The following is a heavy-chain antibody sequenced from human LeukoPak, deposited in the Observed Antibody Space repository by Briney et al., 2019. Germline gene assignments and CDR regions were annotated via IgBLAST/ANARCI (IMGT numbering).Heavy chain of an antibody. Sequence: SGGSLRLSCAAAGFTFSSYAMHWVRQAPGKGLEWVAVISYEGSNKYYADSVKGRFTICRDNSKNTLYLQMNSLRAEDTAVYYCARAKRGSYDYWGQGTLVTVSS. D-gene: IGHD1-26*01. J-gene: IGHJ4*02. CDR3: ARAKRGSYDY. CDR1: GFTFSSYA. V-gene: IGHV3-30*01. CDR2: ISYEGSNK.